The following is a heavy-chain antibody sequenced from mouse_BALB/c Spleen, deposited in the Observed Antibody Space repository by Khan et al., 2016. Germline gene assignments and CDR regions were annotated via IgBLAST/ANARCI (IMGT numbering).Heavy chain of an antibody. V-gene: IGHV1S22*01. CDR3: TRTIKYGYPWFAY. CDR1: GYTFTSYW. D-gene: IGHD1-2*01. CDR2: FYPGSDNT. J-gene: IGHJ3*01. Sequence: LQQPGSELVRPGASVKLSCKASGYTFTSYWMHWVKQRPGQGLEWIGTFYPGSDNTAYDEKFKSKATLTVDTSSSTAYMQLSSLTSEDSAVYYCTRTIKYGYPWFAYWGQGTLVTVSA.